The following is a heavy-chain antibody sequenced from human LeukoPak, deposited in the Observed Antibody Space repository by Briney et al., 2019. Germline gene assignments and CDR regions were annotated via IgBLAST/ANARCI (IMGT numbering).Heavy chain of an antibody. CDR1: GFTFSSYG. Sequence: GGSLRLSCAASGFTFSSYGMHWVRQAPGKGLEWVTFIRYDGSKKYYADSVKGRFTISRDNSKNTLYLQMNSLRAEDTAVYYCARRITPLQRYFDYWGQGTLVTVSS. CDR2: IRYDGSKK. J-gene: IGHJ4*02. D-gene: IGHD3-16*01. V-gene: IGHV3-30*02. CDR3: ARRITPLQRYFDY.